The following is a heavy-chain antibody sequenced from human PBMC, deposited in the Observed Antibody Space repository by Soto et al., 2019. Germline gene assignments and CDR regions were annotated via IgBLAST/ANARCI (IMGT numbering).Heavy chain of an antibody. CDR1: GFTFSSSP. D-gene: IGHD6-6*01. V-gene: IGHV3-23*01. Sequence: EVQLLESGGGLVQPGGSLRLSCVVSGFTFSSSPMSWVRRAPGKGLEWVSGINGGDDSEHYAESVRGRFTITRDNSKNTLLLQMNSLRAEDTAIYYCATDSHWGVSSPTHDHWGQGTRVTVSS. J-gene: IGHJ4*02. CDR3: ATDSHWGVSSPTHDH. CDR2: INGGDDSE.